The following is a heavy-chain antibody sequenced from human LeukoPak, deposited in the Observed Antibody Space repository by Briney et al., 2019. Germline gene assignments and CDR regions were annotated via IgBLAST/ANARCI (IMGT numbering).Heavy chain of an antibody. Sequence: ASVEVSCKVSGYTLTELSMHWVRQAPGKGLEWMGGFDPEDGETIYAQKFQGRVTMTEDTSTDTAYMELSSLRSEDTAVYYCATVRAILTQAGLDYWGQGTLVTVSS. J-gene: IGHJ4*02. CDR1: GYTLTELS. CDR2: FDPEDGET. V-gene: IGHV1-24*01. D-gene: IGHD2-15*01. CDR3: ATVRAILTQAGLDY.